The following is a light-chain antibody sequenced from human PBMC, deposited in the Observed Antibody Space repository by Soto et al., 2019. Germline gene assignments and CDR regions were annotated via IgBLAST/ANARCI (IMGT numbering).Light chain of an antibody. CDR1: QSLLYSSNNKNY. Sequence: DIVMTQSPDSLAVSLGERATINCKSSQSLLYSSNNKNYLVWYQQKPGQPPKLLIYWASTRESGVPDRFSGSGSGTDFTLTISSRQAEDVAVYFCQQYYGIPYTFGQGTKLEIK. CDR3: QQYYGIPYT. CDR2: WAS. V-gene: IGKV4-1*01. J-gene: IGKJ2*01.